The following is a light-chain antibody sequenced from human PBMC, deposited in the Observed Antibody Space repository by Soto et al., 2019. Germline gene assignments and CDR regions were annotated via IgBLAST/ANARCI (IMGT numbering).Light chain of an antibody. CDR1: QSVTTN. Sequence: EVVMTQSPVTLSVSPGERATLSCRASQSVTTNLAWYQQRPGQAPRLLIYAASTRATGIPARFSGSGSGTEFTLTISSLRSEDFAVYYCQQYNNWPPWTFGQGTKVDIK. V-gene: IGKV3-15*01. CDR3: QQYNNWPPWT. CDR2: AAS. J-gene: IGKJ1*01.